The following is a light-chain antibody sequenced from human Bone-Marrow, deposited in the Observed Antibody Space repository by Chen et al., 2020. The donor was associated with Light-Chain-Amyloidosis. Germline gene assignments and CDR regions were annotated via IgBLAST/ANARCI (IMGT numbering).Light chain of an antibody. CDR2: DVS. J-gene: IGLJ3*02. V-gene: IGLV3-21*02. Sequence: SYVLPPPSSVSVAPGQTATIACGGNNIGSTSVHWYQQTPGQAPLLVVYDVSDRPSGIPARWSGCTSGDTATPTISCVEAADEADDYCQVWDRSSDRPVFGGGTKLTVL. CDR1: NIGSTS. CDR3: QVWDRSSDRPV.